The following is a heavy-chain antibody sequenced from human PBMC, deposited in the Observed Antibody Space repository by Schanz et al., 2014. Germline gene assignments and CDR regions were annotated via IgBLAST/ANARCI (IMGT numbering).Heavy chain of an antibody. Sequence: QVQLQQWGAGLLKPSETLSLTCAFSGGSFSGYWWTWVRQSPGKGLEWIGEVNHGGYTNYNPTLKTRITVSVDMSKKKFSVRLSSVTAADTAAYYCATWSGTRLFHNWGQGTLVTVSS. D-gene: IGHD1-7*01. J-gene: IGHJ4*02. CDR1: GGSFSGYW. CDR2: VNHGGYT. CDR3: ATWSGTRLFHN. V-gene: IGHV4-34*01.